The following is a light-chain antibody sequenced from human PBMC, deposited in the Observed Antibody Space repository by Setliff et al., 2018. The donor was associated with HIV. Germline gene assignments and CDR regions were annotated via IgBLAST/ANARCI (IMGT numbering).Light chain of an antibody. Sequence: SYALTQPPSVSVAPGKTARITCGGNNIGSKSVHWYQQKPGQAPVLVVYDDNDRPSGIPERFSGSNSGNTATLTISRVEAGDEADYYCQVWDSSSDHHVFGTGTKATVL. V-gene: IGLV3-21*03. CDR1: NIGSKS. CDR2: DDN. CDR3: QVWDSSSDHHV. J-gene: IGLJ1*01.